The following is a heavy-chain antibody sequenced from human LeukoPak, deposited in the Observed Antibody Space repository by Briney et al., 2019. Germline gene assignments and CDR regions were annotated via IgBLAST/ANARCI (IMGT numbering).Heavy chain of an antibody. CDR2: ITSSGGGT. Sequence: PGGSLRLSCAVSGXXXXXXAXXXXXXAXGKGLXWVSSITSSGGGTYYADSVRGRFTISRDNSKSTLYLQMNSLRAEDTAVYYCASRGEHWGQGTLVTVSS. V-gene: IGHV3-23*01. D-gene: IGHD3-10*01. CDR1: GXXXXXXA. CDR3: ASRGEH. J-gene: IGHJ1*01.